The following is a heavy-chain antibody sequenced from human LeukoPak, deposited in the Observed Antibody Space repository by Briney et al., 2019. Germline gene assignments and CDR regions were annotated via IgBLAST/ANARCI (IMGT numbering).Heavy chain of an antibody. CDR2: ISSSGSTI. CDR3: ARSDFWSGSPLYYYYMDV. Sequence: PGGSLRLSCAASGFTFSDYYMSWIRQAPGKGLEWVSYISSSGSTIYYADSVKGRFTISRDNAKNSLYLQMNSLRAEDTAVYYCARSDFWSGSPLYYYYMDVWGKGTTVTVSS. CDR1: GFTFSDYY. D-gene: IGHD3-3*01. V-gene: IGHV3-11*04. J-gene: IGHJ6*03.